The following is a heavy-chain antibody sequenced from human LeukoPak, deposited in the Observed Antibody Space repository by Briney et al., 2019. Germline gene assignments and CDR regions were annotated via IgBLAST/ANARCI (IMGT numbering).Heavy chain of an antibody. J-gene: IGHJ6*02. CDR1: GYTFTGYY. V-gene: IGHV1-2*02. CDR2: INPNSGGT. CDR3: ARVLRGGDYGSGSTPHYYYYYGMDV. Sequence: GASVKVSCKASGYTFTGYYMHWVRQAPGQGLGWVGWINPNSGGTNYAQKFQGRVTMTRDTSISTAYMELSRLRSDDTAVYYCARVLRGGDYGSGSTPHYYYYYGMDVWGQGTTVTVSS. D-gene: IGHD3-10*01.